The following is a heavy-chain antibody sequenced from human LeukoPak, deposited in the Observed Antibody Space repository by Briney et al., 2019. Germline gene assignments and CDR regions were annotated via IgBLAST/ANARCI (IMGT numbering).Heavy chain of an antibody. V-gene: IGHV4-4*07. CDR3: ARRLTKGRYYYGHLDAFDI. CDR2: IYTSGST. CDR1: GGSISSYY. Sequence: SETLSLTCTVSGGSISSYYWSWIRQPAGKGLEWIGRIYTSGSTNYNPSLKSRVTMSVDTSKNQFSLKLSSVTAADTAVYYCARRLTKGRYYYGHLDAFDIWGQGTMVTVSS. J-gene: IGHJ3*02. D-gene: IGHD3-10*01.